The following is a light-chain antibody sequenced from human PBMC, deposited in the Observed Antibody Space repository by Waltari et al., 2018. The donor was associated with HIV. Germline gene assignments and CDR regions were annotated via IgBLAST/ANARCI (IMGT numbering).Light chain of an antibody. CDR3: CSYAGSSTLV. J-gene: IGLJ3*02. V-gene: IGLV2-23*02. CDR2: EVT. Sequence: QSALTQPASVSGSPGQSITISCTGTSSDVGGYNLVSWYQQHPGKAPKLIIYEVTKRPSWFSNLFSAAKSGNTASLTISGLQAEDEAHYHCCSYAGSSTLVFGGGTNVIVL. CDR1: SSDVGGYNL.